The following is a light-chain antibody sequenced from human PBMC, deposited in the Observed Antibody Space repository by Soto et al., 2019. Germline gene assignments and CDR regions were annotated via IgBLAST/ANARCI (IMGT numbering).Light chain of an antibody. Sequence: AIQMTQSPSSLSASLGDRVTITCRASKVIRNDLGWYQQKPGKAPKLLIYGASSLQSGVPSRFSGSGSGTDLNLTISRLQSEDFATYYCLQDYNYPRTFGPGPPVKIK. V-gene: IGKV1-6*01. CDR3: LQDYNYPRT. CDR2: GAS. J-gene: IGKJ1*01. CDR1: KVIRND.